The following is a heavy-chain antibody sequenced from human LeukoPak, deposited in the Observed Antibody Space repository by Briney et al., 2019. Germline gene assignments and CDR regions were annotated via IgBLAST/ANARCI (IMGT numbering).Heavy chain of an antibody. CDR1: GGTFSSYA. V-gene: IGHV1-69*13. Sequence: ASVKVSCKASGGTFSSYAISWVRQAPGQGLEWMGGIIPIFGTANYAQKFQGRVTITADESTSTAYMELSSLRSEDTAVYYCARDFALLEWLLGYWGQGTLVTVSS. CDR2: IIPIFGTA. D-gene: IGHD3-3*02. CDR3: ARDFALLEWLLGY. J-gene: IGHJ4*02.